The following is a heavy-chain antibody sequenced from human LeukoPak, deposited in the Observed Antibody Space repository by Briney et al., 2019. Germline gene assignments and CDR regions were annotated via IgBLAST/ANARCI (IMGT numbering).Heavy chain of an antibody. J-gene: IGHJ5*02. V-gene: IGHV4-38-2*02. Sequence: SETLSLTCTVSGYSISSGYYWGWIRQPPGKRLEWVGSIHSSGNTYYNPTLKSRVTISVDTSKNQFSLKVSSVTAADTAVYYCASPRGASWDFDPWGQGTLVTVSS. CDR3: ASPRGASWDFDP. D-gene: IGHD2-2*01. CDR2: IHSSGNT. CDR1: GYSISSGYY.